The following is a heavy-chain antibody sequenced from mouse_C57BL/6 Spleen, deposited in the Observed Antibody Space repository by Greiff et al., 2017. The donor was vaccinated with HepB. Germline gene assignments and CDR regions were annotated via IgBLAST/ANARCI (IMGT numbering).Heavy chain of an antibody. V-gene: IGHV1-85*01. D-gene: IGHD1-1*01. J-gene: IGHJ4*01. Sequence: VQLQHSGPELVKPGASVKLSCKASGYTFTSYDINWVKQRPGQGLEWIGWIYPRDGSTKYNEKFKGKATLTVDTSSSTAYMELHSLTSEDSAVYFCARDYYGSSYGAMDYGGQGTSVTVSS. CDR1: GYTFTSYD. CDR3: ARDYYGSSYGAMDY. CDR2: IYPRDGST.